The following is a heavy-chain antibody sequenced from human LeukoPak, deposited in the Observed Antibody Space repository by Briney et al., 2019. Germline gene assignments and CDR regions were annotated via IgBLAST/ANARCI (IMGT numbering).Heavy chain of an antibody. J-gene: IGHJ4*02. CDR2: IRYDGSNE. Sequence: QSGGSLRLSCAASGFTFSIYGMHWVRQAPGKGLEWVAFIRYDGSNEYYADSLKGRFTISGDNSKNTLYLQMNSLRAEDTAVYYCVSYGSGSYYFDYWGQGTLVTVSS. CDR1: GFTFSIYG. D-gene: IGHD3-10*01. V-gene: IGHV3-30*02. CDR3: VSYGSGSYYFDY.